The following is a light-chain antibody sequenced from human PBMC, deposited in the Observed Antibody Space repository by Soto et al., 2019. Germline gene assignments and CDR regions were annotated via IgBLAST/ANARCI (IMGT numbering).Light chain of an antibody. CDR3: QQYNVWPLT. Sequence: EIVMTQSPVTLSVSPGDRATPSCRASQSVNSNLAWYQQKPGQTPKLLIYVASTRATGIPARFSGSGSGTEFTLTISSLQSEDFAVYYCQQYNVWPLTFGGGTKVEFK. CDR1: QSVNSN. CDR2: VAS. V-gene: IGKV3-15*01. J-gene: IGKJ4*01.